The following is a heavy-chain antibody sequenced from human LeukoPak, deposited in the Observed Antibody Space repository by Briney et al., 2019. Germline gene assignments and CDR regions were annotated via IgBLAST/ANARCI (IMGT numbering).Heavy chain of an antibody. CDR2: IKQDGSEK. CDR3: AKDILRYCRGMDV. D-gene: IGHD2-15*01. Sequence: GGSLRLSCATSGFTFSSYWMSWVRQAPGKGLEWVANIKQDGSEKYYVDSVKGRFTISRDNAKNSLYLQMNSLRAEDTALYYCAKDILRYCRGMDVWGQGTTVTVSS. CDR1: GFTFSSYW. J-gene: IGHJ6*02. V-gene: IGHV3-7*03.